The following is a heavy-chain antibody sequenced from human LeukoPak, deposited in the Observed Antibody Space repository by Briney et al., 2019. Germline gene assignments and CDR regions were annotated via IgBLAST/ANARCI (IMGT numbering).Heavy chain of an antibody. Sequence: PSETLSLTCTVSGGSISSYYWSWIRQPPGKGLEWIGLIYTSGSTNYNPSLKSRVTMSVDTSKNQFSLKLSSVTAADTAVYYCARDSYYYDSSGYYSYFQHWGQGTLVTVSS. CDR2: IYTSGST. J-gene: IGHJ1*01. V-gene: IGHV4-4*07. CDR3: ARDSYYYDSSGYYSYFQH. D-gene: IGHD3-22*01. CDR1: GGSISSYY.